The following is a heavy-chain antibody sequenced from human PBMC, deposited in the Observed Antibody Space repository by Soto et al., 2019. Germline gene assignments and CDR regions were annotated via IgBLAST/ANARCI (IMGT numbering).Heavy chain of an antibody. D-gene: IGHD4-17*01. CDR2: ISAYNGNT. J-gene: IGHJ6*02. Sequence: ASVKVSCKASGYTFTGYGISWVRQAPGQGLEWMGWISAYNGNTNYAQKLQGRVTMTTDTSTSAAYMELRSLRSDDTAVYYCARDRFPETTVNDYYGMDVWGQGTTVTVSS. CDR3: ARDRFPETTVNDYYGMDV. V-gene: IGHV1-18*01. CDR1: GYTFTGYG.